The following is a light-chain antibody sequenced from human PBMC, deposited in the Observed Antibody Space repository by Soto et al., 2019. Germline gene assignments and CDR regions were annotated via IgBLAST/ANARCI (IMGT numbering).Light chain of an antibody. CDR2: GAS. CDR1: QNNKNY. Sequence: IVVTQSPDSLAVSLGERATINFKSSQNNKNYLAWYQQKPGQAPRLLIYGASTRATGIPARFSGSGSGADFTLTISSLEPEDSAIYYCQQRNIWPPVTFGQGTRLEIK. CDR3: QQRNIWPPVT. V-gene: IGKV3-11*01. J-gene: IGKJ5*01.